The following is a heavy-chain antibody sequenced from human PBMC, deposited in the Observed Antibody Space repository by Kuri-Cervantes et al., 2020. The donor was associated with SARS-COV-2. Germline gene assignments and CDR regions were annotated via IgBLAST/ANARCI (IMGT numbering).Heavy chain of an antibody. D-gene: IGHD3-22*01. Sequence: ETLSLTCAASGFSFSDFSMNWVRQAPGKGLEWVSSISGSGTHVYYADSVKGRFTISRDNSKNTLYLQMNSLRAEDTAVYYCAKDLDYDSSGYFGYWGQGTLVTVSS. J-gene: IGHJ4*02. CDR3: AKDLDYDSSGYFGY. V-gene: IGHV3-21*01. CDR2: ISGSGTHV. CDR1: GFSFSDFS.